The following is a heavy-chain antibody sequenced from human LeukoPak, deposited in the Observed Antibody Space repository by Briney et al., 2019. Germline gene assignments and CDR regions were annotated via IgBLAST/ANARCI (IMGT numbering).Heavy chain of an antibody. J-gene: IGHJ5*02. D-gene: IGHD4-17*01. CDR2: IYPGDSDT. V-gene: IGHV5-51*01. CDR1: GSRFTNYW. CDR3: ARRKGDGDYFWFDP. Sequence: PGASLKISCKGSGSRFTNYWIGWGRQLPGKGLEGRGIIYPGDSDTRYSTSFQGQVTISADKSISTAYLQWSSLKASDTAMYYCARRKGDGDYFWFDPWGQGTLVTVSS.